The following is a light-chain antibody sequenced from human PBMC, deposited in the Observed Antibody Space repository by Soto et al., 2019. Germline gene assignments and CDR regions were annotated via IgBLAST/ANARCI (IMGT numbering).Light chain of an antibody. V-gene: IGLV3-21*02. CDR3: QVWDSTSEYV. CDR2: DDG. J-gene: IGLJ1*01. CDR1: NIGSKT. Sequence: SYELTQPPSVSVAPGQTARITCGGNNIGSKTVHWYQQKPGQAPVLVVYDDGDRPSGIPERFSGSNSGNTATLTITRVEAGDEADYYWQVWDSTSEYVAGTGTKVTVL.